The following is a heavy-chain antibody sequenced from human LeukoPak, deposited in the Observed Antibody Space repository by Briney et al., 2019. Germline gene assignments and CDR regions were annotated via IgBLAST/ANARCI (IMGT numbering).Heavy chain of an antibody. V-gene: IGHV4-61*08. J-gene: IGHJ5*02. Sequence: SQTLSLTCTVSGGSISSGDYYWSWIRQPPGKGLEWIGYIYYSGSTNYNPSLKSRVTISVDTSKNQFSLKLSSVTAADTAVYYCTRDGPYGDPLRFDPWGQGTLVTVSS. CDR3: TRDGPYGDPLRFDP. CDR2: IYYSGST. D-gene: IGHD4-17*01. CDR1: GGSISSGDYY.